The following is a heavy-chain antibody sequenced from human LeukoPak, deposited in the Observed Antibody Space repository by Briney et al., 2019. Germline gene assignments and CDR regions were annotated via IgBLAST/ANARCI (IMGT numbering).Heavy chain of an antibody. J-gene: IGHJ4*02. Sequence: GGSLRLSCAASGFTFSSDAMSWVRQAPGKGLEWVSAISGSGGSTYCADSVKGRFTISRDNSKNTLYLQMNSLRAEDTAVYYCAGASIAVAGTDRFGFDYWGQGTLVTVSS. CDR2: ISGSGGST. D-gene: IGHD6-19*01. CDR3: AGASIAVAGTDRFGFDY. CDR1: GFTFSSDA. V-gene: IGHV3-23*01.